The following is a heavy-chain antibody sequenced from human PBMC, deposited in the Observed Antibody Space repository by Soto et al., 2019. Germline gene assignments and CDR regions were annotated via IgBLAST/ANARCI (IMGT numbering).Heavy chain of an antibody. V-gene: IGHV3-30*03. CDR1: GFTFSSYG. CDR3: ARGGLQHALDV. Sequence: PGGSLRLSCAASGFTFSSYGMHWVRQAPGKGLVWVAVITYDGTDKTHADSVKGRFTISRDNSKNMLYLQMNSLRVDDTAVYYCARGGLQHALDVWGQGSTVTVSS. J-gene: IGHJ6*02. CDR2: ITYDGTDK. D-gene: IGHD6-13*01.